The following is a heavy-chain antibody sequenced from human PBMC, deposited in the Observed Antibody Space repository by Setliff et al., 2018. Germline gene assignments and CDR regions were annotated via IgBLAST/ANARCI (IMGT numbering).Heavy chain of an antibody. V-gene: IGHV4-38-2*01. CDR2: VYYSGST. CDR3: ARTSYGRYFDL. CDR1: DFSVSSNYY. Sequence: SETLSLTCAVSDFSVSSNYYWGWIRQPPGKGLEWIANVYYSGSTYYSPSLKSRVTMSVDTSKNQFSLNLYSVTAADTAVYYCARTSYGRYFDLWGRGTLVTVSS. J-gene: IGHJ2*01. D-gene: IGHD3-10*01.